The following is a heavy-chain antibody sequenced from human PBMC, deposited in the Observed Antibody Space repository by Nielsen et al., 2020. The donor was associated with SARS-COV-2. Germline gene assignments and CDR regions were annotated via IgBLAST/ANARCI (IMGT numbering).Heavy chain of an antibody. CDR2: INAYNGNT. Sequence: ASVKVSCKASGYTFSGYGITWVSQDPGQGLERRGWINAYNGNTNYAERFQGRVTMTTDTSTSTAYMELRSLRSDDTAVYYCARDIRSSSQYSYNYYGMDVWGQGTTVTVSS. CDR3: ARDIRSSSQYSYNYYGMDV. V-gene: IGHV1-18*01. D-gene: IGHD6-6*01. J-gene: IGHJ6*02. CDR1: GYTFSGYG.